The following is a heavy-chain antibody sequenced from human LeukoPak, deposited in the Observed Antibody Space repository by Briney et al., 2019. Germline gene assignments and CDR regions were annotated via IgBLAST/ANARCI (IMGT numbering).Heavy chain of an antibody. V-gene: IGHV4-59*01. CDR3: ASSLYYDFWSGSLDY. CDR1: GGSISSYY. Sequence: PSETLSLTCTVSGGSISSYYWSWIRQPPGKGLEGIGYIYYSGSTNYNHSPKSRGTISVDASKNQYSLKLSSVTAADTAVYYCASSLYYDFWSGSLDYWGQGTLVTVSS. CDR2: IYYSGST. D-gene: IGHD3-3*01. J-gene: IGHJ4*02.